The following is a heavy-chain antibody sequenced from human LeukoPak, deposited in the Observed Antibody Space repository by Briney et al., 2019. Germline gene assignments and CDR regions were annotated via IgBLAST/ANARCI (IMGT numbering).Heavy chain of an antibody. CDR3: VRGGSSSWSNFDY. J-gene: IGHJ4*02. CDR1: GFNFSSYA. V-gene: IGHV3-64D*06. Sequence: GESLKISCSASGFNFSSYAMHWVRQAPGKGLEYVSAISSNGGSTYYADSVKGRFTISRDNSKNTLYLQMSSLRAEDSALYYCVRGGSSSWSNFDYWGQGTLVTVSS. D-gene: IGHD6-13*01. CDR2: ISSNGGST.